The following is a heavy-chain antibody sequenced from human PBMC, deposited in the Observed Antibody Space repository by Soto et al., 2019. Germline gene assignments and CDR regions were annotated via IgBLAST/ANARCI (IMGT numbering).Heavy chain of an antibody. Sequence: GGSLRLSCAASGFTFSSYSMRWVRQAPVKGLEWVSAISGSGDSTYYADSVKGRFTISRDNSKNTLYLQMNSLRAEDTAVYYCARRGSGSYYDYWGQGTLVTVSS. V-gene: IGHV3-23*01. J-gene: IGHJ4*02. CDR3: ARRGSGSYYDY. D-gene: IGHD1-26*01. CDR1: GFTFSSYS. CDR2: ISGSGDST.